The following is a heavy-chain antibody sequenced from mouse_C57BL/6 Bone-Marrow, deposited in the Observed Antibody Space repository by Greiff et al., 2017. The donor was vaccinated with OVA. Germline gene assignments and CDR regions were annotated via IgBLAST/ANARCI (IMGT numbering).Heavy chain of an antibody. CDR1: GYTFTDYN. V-gene: IGHV1-18*01. Sequence: EVMLVESGPELVKPGASVKIPCKASGYTFTDYNMDWVKQSHGKSLEWIGDINPNNGGTIYNQKFKGKATLTVDKSSSTAYMELRSLTSEDTAVYYCARWGLRPFDYWGQGTTLTVSS. J-gene: IGHJ2*01. CDR2: INPNNGGT. CDR3: ARWGLRPFDY. D-gene: IGHD1-2*01.